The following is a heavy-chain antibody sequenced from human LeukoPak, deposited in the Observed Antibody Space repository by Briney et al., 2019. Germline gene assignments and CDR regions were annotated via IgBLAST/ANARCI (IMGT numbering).Heavy chain of an antibody. D-gene: IGHD6-13*01. Sequence: ASVKVSCKASGYTFTGYYMHWVRQAPGQGLEWMGWINAGNGNTKYSQEFQGRVTITRDTSASTAYMELSSLRSEDMAVYYCARGYSSSSTGGAFDIWGQGTMVTVSS. V-gene: IGHV1-3*03. CDR3: ARGYSSSSTGGAFDI. CDR1: GYTFTGYY. J-gene: IGHJ3*02. CDR2: INAGNGNT.